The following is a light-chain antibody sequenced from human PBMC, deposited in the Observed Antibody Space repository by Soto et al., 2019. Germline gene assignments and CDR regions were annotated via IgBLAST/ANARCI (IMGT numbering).Light chain of an antibody. CDR1: RNINGNY. Sequence: EIVLMQSPGTLSLSPGERATLSCRASRNINGNYLGWYQLKRGQAPRLLIYGTSTRATGIPDRFSGSGSGTDFTLTISRLEPEDFAIYYCQQYNSQSWTFGQGTKVDIK. J-gene: IGKJ1*01. CDR3: QQYNSQSWT. CDR2: GTS. V-gene: IGKV3-20*01.